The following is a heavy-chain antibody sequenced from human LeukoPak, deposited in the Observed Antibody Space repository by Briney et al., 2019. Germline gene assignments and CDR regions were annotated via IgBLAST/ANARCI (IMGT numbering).Heavy chain of an antibody. D-gene: IGHD3-10*01. Sequence: SETLSLTCAVYGGSFSGYYWSWIRQPPGKGLEWIGEINHSGSTNYNPSLKSRVTISVDTSKNQFSLKLSSVTAADTAVYYCARGPYYYGSGTYWNWFDPWGQGTLVTVSS. J-gene: IGHJ5*02. CDR3: ARGPYYYGSGTYWNWFDP. V-gene: IGHV4-34*01. CDR2: INHSGST. CDR1: GGSFSGYY.